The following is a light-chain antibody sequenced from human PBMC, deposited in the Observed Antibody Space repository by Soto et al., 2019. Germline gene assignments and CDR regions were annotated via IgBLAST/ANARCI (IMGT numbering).Light chain of an antibody. CDR1: QTISSW. J-gene: IGKJ1*01. CDR3: QHYNSYSEA. Sequence: DIQMTQSPSTLSASVGDSVTIICRASQTISSWLAWYQQKPGKAPKLLIYKASTLKSGVPSSFSGSGSGTEFTLTISSLQPDDFATYYCQHYNSYSEAFGQGTKVDI. CDR2: KAS. V-gene: IGKV1-5*03.